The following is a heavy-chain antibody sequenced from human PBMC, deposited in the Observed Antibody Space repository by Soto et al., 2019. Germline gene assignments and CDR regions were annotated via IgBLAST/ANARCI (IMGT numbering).Heavy chain of an antibody. CDR3: ASSESGYSVYYFDY. D-gene: IGHD5-12*01. J-gene: IGHJ4*02. V-gene: IGHV4-31*03. Sequence: PSETLSLTCTVSGGSISSGGYYWSWIRQHPGKGLEWIGYIYYSGSTYYNPSLKSRVTISVDTSKNQFSLKLSSVTAADTAVYYCASSESGYSVYYFDYWGQGTLVTVSS. CDR1: GGSISSGGYY. CDR2: IYYSGST.